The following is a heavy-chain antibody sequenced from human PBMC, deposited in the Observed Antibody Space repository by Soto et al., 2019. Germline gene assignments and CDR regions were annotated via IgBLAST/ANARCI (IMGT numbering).Heavy chain of an antibody. V-gene: IGHV1-2*04. CDR3: ARDFGQLGNWFDP. Sequence: ASLKVSCKASGYTFTCYYMHWVRQAPGQGLEWMGWINPNSGGTNYAQKFQGWVTMTRDTSISTAYMELSRLRSDDTAVYYCARDFGQLGNWFDPWGQGTLVTVSS. J-gene: IGHJ5*02. D-gene: IGHD6-13*01. CDR1: GYTFTCYY. CDR2: INPNSGGT.